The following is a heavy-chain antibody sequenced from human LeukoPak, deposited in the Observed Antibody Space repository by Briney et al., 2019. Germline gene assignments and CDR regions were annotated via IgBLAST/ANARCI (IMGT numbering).Heavy chain of an antibody. Sequence: GGSLRLSCAASGFTLRSYGMHGVRQAPGKGLEWVTVISTDGKEKKYADSVKGRFTISRDNSKNTLDLQMNNLRAEYTAIDYCAKDQKWAAAGYFFDSWGGETLVTVSS. CDR3: AKDQKWAAAGYFFDS. J-gene: IGHJ4*02. D-gene: IGHD6-13*01. CDR1: GFTLRSYG. V-gene: IGHV3-30*18. CDR2: ISTDGKEK.